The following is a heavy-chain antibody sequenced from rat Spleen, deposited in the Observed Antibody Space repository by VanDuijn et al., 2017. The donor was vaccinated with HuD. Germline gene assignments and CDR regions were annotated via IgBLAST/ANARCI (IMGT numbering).Heavy chain of an antibody. CDR1: GFTFSDCY. CDR2: ISYDGSST. V-gene: IGHV5-29*01. CDR3: VRQGYLRDWYFDF. Sequence: EVQLVESGGGLVQPGRSLKLSCATSGFTFSDCYMAWVRQAPTKGLEWVATISYDGSSTYYRDSVKGRFTVSRNNAKSTLYLEMESLRSEDTATYYCVRQGYLRDWYFDFWGPGTMVTVSS. J-gene: IGHJ1*01. D-gene: IGHD2-7*01.